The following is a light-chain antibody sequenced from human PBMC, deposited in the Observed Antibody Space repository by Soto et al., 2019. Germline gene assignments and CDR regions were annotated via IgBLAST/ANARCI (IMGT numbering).Light chain of an antibody. CDR2: GAS. Sequence: EIVLTQSPGTLSLSPGERATLSCRASQSVTSGYLAWYQQKPGQAPRLLIYGASSRATGIPDRFSGSGSGTDFTLTISRLEPEDFAVYYCQQYGSSVITFGQGTRLEIK. CDR3: QQYGSSVIT. J-gene: IGKJ5*01. V-gene: IGKV3-20*01. CDR1: QSVTSGY.